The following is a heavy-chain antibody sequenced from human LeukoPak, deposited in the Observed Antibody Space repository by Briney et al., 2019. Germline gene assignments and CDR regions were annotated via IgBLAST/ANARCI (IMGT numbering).Heavy chain of an antibody. J-gene: IGHJ4*02. CDR1: GFTFRNYW. V-gene: IGHV3-74*01. CDR2: VKGDGSFT. Sequence: GGSLRLSCAASGFTFRNYWMHWVRQAPGKGLVWVSRVKGDGSFTDYADSVKGRFTISRDNAKNTLYLQMYSLRAEDTAAYYCVRDGDDYNFDYWGQGSLVNVSS. CDR3: VRDGDDYNFDY. D-gene: IGHD5-24*01.